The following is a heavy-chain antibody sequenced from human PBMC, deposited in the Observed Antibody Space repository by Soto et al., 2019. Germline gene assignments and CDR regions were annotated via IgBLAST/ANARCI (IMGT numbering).Heavy chain of an antibody. CDR2: IWSDGSNK. CDR1: GFTFSTYG. Sequence: QVRLMESGGGVVQPGTSLRLSCAGSGFTFSTYGMHWVRQAPGKGLEWVAVIWSDGSNKYYGDSVKGRFTISRDNSKNTLYLQMDSLRVEDTAVYYCAREVNYNRSGNYFGYWGQGTLVTVSS. CDR3: AREVNYNRSGNYFGY. D-gene: IGHD3-22*01. V-gene: IGHV3-33*01. J-gene: IGHJ4*02.